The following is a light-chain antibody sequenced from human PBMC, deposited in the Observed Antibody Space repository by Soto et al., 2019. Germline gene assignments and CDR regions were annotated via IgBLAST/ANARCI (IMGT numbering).Light chain of an antibody. V-gene: IGKV3-20*01. Sequence: EIVLTQSPATLSVSPGERATLSCRASETVSNNLAWYQQKPVQAPRLLIYGVSSRATGIPDRFSGSGSGTDFTLTISRLEPEDFAVYYCQQYGSSPSWTFGQGTKVDIK. CDR1: ETVSNN. CDR2: GVS. CDR3: QQYGSSPSWT. J-gene: IGKJ1*01.